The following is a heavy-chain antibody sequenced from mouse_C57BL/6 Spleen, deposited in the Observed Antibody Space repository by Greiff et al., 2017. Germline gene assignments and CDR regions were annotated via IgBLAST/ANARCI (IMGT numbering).Heavy chain of an antibody. V-gene: IGHV1-9*01. CDR3: ARKSYSNGCGFAY. Sequence: LQESGAELMKPGASVKLSCKATGYTFTGYWIEWVKQRPGHGLEWIGEILPGSGSNNYNEKFKGKATFTADTSSNTAYMQRSSLTAEDSAICYSARKSYSNGCGFAYWGQGTLVTVSA. J-gene: IGHJ3*01. D-gene: IGHD2-5*01. CDR2: ILPGSGSN. CDR1: GYTFTGYW.